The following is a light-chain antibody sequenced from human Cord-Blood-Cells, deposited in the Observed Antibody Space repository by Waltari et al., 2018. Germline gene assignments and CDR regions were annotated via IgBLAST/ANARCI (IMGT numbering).Light chain of an antibody. J-gene: IGKJ2*01. Sequence: DIQMTQSPSSLSASVGDRVTITCQASQDISNYLTWYQQKPGKAPKLLIYDAANLETGGPSRFSGSGSGTDFTFTISSLQPEDIATYYCQQYDKLPYTFGQGTKLEIK. V-gene: IGKV1-33*01. CDR1: QDISNY. CDR3: QQYDKLPYT. CDR2: DAA.